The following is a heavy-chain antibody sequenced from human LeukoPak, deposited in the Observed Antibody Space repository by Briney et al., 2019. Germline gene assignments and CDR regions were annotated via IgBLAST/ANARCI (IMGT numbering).Heavy chain of an antibody. CDR3: ARLRYYYDSSGYSLFDY. CDR2: INSNSGGT. J-gene: IGHJ4*02. V-gene: IGHV1-2*02. D-gene: IGHD3-22*01. Sequence: GASVKVSCKASGYTFTGYYMHWVRQAPGQGLEWMGWINSNSGGTNYAQKFQGRVTMTRDTSISTAYMELSRLRSDDTAVYYCARLRYYYDSSGYSLFDYWGQGTLVTVSS. CDR1: GYTFTGYY.